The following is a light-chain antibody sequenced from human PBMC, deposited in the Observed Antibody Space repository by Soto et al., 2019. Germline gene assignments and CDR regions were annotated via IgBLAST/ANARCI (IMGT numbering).Light chain of an antibody. V-gene: IGKV3-11*01. Sequence: DIVLTQYPATLSLSPGERATLSCRASQSVSTHLARYQHIRGQAPRLVIYDASTRATGIPPRFSGSGSGTDFTLTISSLEPEDSAVYYCHQRSKWPQTFGQGTTVEIK. J-gene: IGKJ1*01. CDR1: QSVSTH. CDR2: DAS. CDR3: HQRSKWPQT.